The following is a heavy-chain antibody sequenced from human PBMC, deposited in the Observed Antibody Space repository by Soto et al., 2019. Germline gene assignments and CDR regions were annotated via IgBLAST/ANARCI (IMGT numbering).Heavy chain of an antibody. Sequence: PVGSLRLSCAASGFTFSSYAMSWVRQAPGKGLEWVSAISGSGGSTYYADSVKGRFTISRDNSKNTLYLQMNSLRAEDTAVYYCAKDRNNQDAFQHWGQGTLVTVSS. CDR2: ISGSGGST. V-gene: IGHV3-23*01. CDR3: AKDRNNQDAFQH. CDR1: GFTFSSYA. J-gene: IGHJ1*01.